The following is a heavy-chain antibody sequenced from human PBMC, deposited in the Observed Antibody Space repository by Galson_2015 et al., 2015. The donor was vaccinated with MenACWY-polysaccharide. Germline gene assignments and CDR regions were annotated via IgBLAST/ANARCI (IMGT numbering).Heavy chain of an antibody. J-gene: IGHJ4*02. CDR1: GFTFSSYA. V-gene: IGHV3-23*01. CDR2: ISGGGGNK. D-gene: IGHD2/OR15-2a*01. Sequence: SLRLSCAASGFTFSSYAMRWVRQAPGKGLEWVSAISGGGGNKYYGDSVKGRFTISRDNSKNTLYLQMDSLRAEDTALYYCANEDPVTTGHKYSDYWGEGTLLAGS. CDR3: ANEDPVTTGHKYSDY.